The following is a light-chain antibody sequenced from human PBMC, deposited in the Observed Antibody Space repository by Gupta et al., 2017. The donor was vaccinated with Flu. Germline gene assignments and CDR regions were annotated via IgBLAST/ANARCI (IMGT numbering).Light chain of an antibody. Sequence: DIQMTQSPPTLSASVGDRVSITCRASQSISGWLAWYQQKPGKAPKLLIYKASSLESGVPSRFSGSGSGTEFTLTISSRQPDDFATYYCQQYNSYSEGTFGQGTKLEIK. CDR2: KAS. CDR3: QQYNSYSEGT. V-gene: IGKV1-5*03. J-gene: IGKJ2*02. CDR1: QSISGW.